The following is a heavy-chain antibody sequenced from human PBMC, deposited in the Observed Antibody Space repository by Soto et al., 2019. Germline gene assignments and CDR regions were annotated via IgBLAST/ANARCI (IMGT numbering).Heavy chain of an antibody. CDR1: GLTFSSYA. Sequence: GGSLRLSCSASGLTFSSYAMHWVRQAPGKGLEYVSAISSNGGSTYYADSVKGRFTISRDNSKNTLYLQMSSLRAEDTAVYYCVKDRDRSSWFSYYFDYWGQGTLVTVSS. CDR3: VKDRDRSSWFSYYFDY. J-gene: IGHJ4*02. D-gene: IGHD6-13*01. V-gene: IGHV3-64D*08. CDR2: ISSNGGST.